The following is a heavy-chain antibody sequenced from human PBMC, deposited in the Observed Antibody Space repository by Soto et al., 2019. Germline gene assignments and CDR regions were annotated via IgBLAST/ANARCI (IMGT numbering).Heavy chain of an antibody. CDR2: VNADSGIT. V-gene: IGHV1-3*01. CDR3: GREVVRGVQCDY. D-gene: IGHD3-10*01. CDR1: GYAFTTYV. Sequence: QVQLVQSGAEVKKPGASVKVSCKTSGYAFTTYVIHWVRQAPGQRREGMAWVNADSGITKSSQEFRDRVTFTRDTSTNTVDMEMTSLKSGDTEIYYWGREVVRGVQCDYWGQGTLVTVSS. J-gene: IGHJ4*02.